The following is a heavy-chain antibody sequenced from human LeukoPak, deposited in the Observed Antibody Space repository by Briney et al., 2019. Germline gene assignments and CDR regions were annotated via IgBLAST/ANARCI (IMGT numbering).Heavy chain of an antibody. Sequence: GGSLRLSCAASGFTFSSYSMNWVRQAPREGLEWVSSISSTSIYKYYADSVKGRFTISRDNAKDSLFLQMNSLRAEDTALYYCARGATGTTFDYWGQGTLVTVSS. D-gene: IGHD1-1*01. J-gene: IGHJ4*02. CDR3: ARGATGTTFDY. CDR1: GFTFSSYS. V-gene: IGHV3-21*04. CDR2: ISSTSIYK.